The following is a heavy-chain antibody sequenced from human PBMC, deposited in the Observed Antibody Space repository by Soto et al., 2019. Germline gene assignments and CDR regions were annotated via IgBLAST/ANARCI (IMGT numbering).Heavy chain of an antibody. CDR2: IYNGQYR. CDR1: GGSVNSDNYY. D-gene: IGHD3-22*01. J-gene: IGHJ4*02. V-gene: IGHV4-61*01. CDR3: ARSSGYYSN. Sequence: PSETLSLTCTVSGGSVNSDNYYWSWIRQPPGKGLEWIACIYNGQYRKYNPSLKSRVTISADPSKNKFSLTLDSVSAADTAVYYCARSSGYYSNWGQGTLVNVSS.